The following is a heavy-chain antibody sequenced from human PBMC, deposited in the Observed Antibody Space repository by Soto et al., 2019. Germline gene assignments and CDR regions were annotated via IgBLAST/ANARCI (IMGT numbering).Heavy chain of an antibody. J-gene: IGHJ6*02. CDR1: GGSFSGYY. CDR3: ARSPRRPMPFKHHNKGMDV. V-gene: IGHV4-34*01. D-gene: IGHD1-1*01. CDR2: VNHSGGT. Sequence: ETLALTCAVYGGSFSGYYWSWIRQPPGKGLEWIGEVNHSGGTNYNPSLKSRITISEDMSKNQFSLKVNSVTAADTAVYYRARSPRRPMPFKHHNKGMDVWGQGTTVTVSS.